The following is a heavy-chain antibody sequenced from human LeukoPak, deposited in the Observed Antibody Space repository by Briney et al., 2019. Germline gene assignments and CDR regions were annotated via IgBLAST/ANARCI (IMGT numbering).Heavy chain of an antibody. V-gene: IGHV4-39*07. Sequence: PSETLSLTCTVSGGSISISSYYWSWIRQPAGKGLEWMGTIYRSGNTYYRPSLKSRVTISVDTSKNQFSLQLNSVTPEDTAVYYCAGVTSYYYYYMDVWGKGTTVTVSS. J-gene: IGHJ6*03. D-gene: IGHD5-18*01. CDR1: GGSISISSYY. CDR3: AGVTSYYYYYMDV. CDR2: IYRSGNT.